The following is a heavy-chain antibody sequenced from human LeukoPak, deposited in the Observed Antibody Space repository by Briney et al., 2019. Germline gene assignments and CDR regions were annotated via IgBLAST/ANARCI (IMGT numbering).Heavy chain of an antibody. J-gene: IGHJ6*02. CDR1: GFSVSSNY. CDR2: ISYDEINK. Sequence: PGGSLRLSCAASGFSVSSNYMSWVRQAPGKGLEWVGVISYDEINKYYADSVRGRFTISRDNSKNTLSLQMNSLRAEDTALYYCAKAYCGGDCYSYGVDVWGQGTTVTVSS. D-gene: IGHD2-21*02. V-gene: IGHV3-30*18. CDR3: AKAYCGGDCYSYGVDV.